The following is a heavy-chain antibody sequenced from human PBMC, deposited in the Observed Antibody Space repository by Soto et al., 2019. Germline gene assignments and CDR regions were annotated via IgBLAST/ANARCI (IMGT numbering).Heavy chain of an antibody. CDR3: ARSREQWLAYYYYGMDV. Sequence: GASVKVSCKASGYTFTGYYMHWVRQAPGQGLEWMGWINPNSGGTNYAQKFQGWVTMTRDTSISTAYMELSRLRSDDTAVYYCARSREQWLAYYYYGMDVRGQGTTVTVSS. CDR1: GYTFTGYY. J-gene: IGHJ6*02. V-gene: IGHV1-2*04. D-gene: IGHD6-19*01. CDR2: INPNSGGT.